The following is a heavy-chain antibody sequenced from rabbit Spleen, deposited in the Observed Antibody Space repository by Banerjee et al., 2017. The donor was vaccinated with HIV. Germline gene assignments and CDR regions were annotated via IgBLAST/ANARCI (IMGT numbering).Heavy chain of an antibody. J-gene: IGHJ4*01. D-gene: IGHD7-1*01. CDR2: IDPIFGST. V-gene: IGHV1S43*01. Sequence: QEQLVESGGDLVKPGASLTLTCTASGFAFSSRYYMCWVRQAPGKGLEWIGYIDPIFGSTYYASWVNGRFSISRENNRNTLYLQLNSLTAADTATYFCVRDQAGYAGYGPYYFNLWGQGTLVTVS. CDR1: GFAFSSRYY. CDR3: VRDQAGYAGYGPYYFNL.